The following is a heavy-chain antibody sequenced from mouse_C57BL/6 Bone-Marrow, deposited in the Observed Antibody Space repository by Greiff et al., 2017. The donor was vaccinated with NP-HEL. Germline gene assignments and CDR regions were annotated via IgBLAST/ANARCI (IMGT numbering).Heavy chain of an antibody. CDR3: ARLGWLGPMDY. V-gene: IGHV1-69*01. Sequence: VQLQQPGAELVMPGASVKLSCKASGYTFTSYWMHWVKQRPGQGLEWIGEIDPSDSYTNYNQKFNGKSPLTVDKSSSTAYMQLSSLTSEDSAVYYCARLGWLGPMDYWGQGTSVTVSS. CDR2: IDPSDSYT. J-gene: IGHJ4*01. CDR1: GYTFTSYW. D-gene: IGHD2-2*01.